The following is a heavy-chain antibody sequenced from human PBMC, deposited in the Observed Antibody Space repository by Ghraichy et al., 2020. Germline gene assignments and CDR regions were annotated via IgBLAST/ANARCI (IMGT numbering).Heavy chain of an antibody. Sequence: SQTLSLTCTVSGGSISSTTYYWGWLRQPPGKGLEWIGSIYYSGSAYYNPSLRSRVIISVDTSKTQCSLRLTSVTAADTAMYYCALEAGAGLYGVARRFDCSDPWCQGTLVTVSS. CDR2: IYYSGSA. V-gene: IGHV4-39*01. D-gene: IGHD3-10*01. CDR3: ALEAGAGLYGVARRFDCSDP. J-gene: IGHJ5*02. CDR1: GGSISSTTYY.